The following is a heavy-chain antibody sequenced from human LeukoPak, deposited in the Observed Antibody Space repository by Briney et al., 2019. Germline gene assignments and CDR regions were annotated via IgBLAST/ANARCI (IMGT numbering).Heavy chain of an antibody. CDR1: GFTFSSYG. CDR3: AKGEYYYESSGYYHY. D-gene: IGHD3-22*01. V-gene: IGHV3-30*18. Sequence: GGSLRLSCAASGFTFSSYGMHWVRQAPGKGLEWVAVISYDGSNKYYADSVKGRFTISRDNSKNTLYLQMNSLRAEDTAVYYCAKGEYYYESSGYYHYWGQGTLVTVSS. CDR2: ISYDGSNK. J-gene: IGHJ4*02.